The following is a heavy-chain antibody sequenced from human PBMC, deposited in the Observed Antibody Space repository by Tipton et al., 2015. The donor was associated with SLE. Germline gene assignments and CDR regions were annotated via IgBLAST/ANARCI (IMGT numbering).Heavy chain of an antibody. CDR2: IYYSGST. CDR1: GGSISSHY. J-gene: IGHJ4*02. D-gene: IGHD3-3*01. CDR3: ARAGWSGYYTDY. V-gene: IGHV4-59*11. Sequence: TLSLTCTVSGGSISSHYWSWIRQPPGKGLEWIGYIYYSGSTNYNPSLKSRVTISVDTSKNQFSLKLSSVTAADTAVYYCARAGWSGYYTDYWGQGTLVTVSS.